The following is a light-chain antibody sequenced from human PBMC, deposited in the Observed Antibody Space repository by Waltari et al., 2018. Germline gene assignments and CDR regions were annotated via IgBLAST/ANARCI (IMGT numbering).Light chain of an antibody. Sequence: ETVMTQSPATLSVSPGERATLPCRASQSVSSNLAWYQQKPGQAPRLLIYGASTRATGIPARFSGSGSGTEFTLTISSLQSEDFAVYYCQQYNNWPRTFGQGTKLEI. CDR2: GAS. CDR1: QSVSSN. CDR3: QQYNNWPRT. J-gene: IGKJ2*01. V-gene: IGKV3-15*01.